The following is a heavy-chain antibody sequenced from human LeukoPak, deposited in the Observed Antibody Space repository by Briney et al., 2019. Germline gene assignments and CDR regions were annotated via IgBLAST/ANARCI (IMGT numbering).Heavy chain of an antibody. D-gene: IGHD4-17*01. CDR2: INHSGST. J-gene: IGHJ2*01. CDR3: ARSRMTTVWYFDL. V-gene: IGHV4-34*01. Sequence: SETLSLTCAVYSGSFSGYYWSWIRQPPGKGLEWIGEINHSGSTNYNPSLKSRVTISVDTSKNQFSLKLSSVTAADTAVYYCARSRMTTVWYFDLWGRGTLVTVSS. CDR1: SGSFSGYY.